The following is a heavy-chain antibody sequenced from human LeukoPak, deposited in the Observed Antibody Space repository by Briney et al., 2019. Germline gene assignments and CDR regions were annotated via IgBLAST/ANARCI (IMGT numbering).Heavy chain of an antibody. CDR3: AVFTMVLKNNWFDP. CDR2: INPNSGGT. D-gene: IGHD3-10*01. V-gene: IGHV1-2*02. CDR1: GYTFTGYY. Sequence: SVKVSCKASGYTFTGYYMHWVRQAPGQGLEWMGWINPNSGGTNYAQKFQGRVTMTRDTSISTAYMELSRLRSDDTAVYYCAVFTMVLKNNWFDPWGQGTLVTVSS. J-gene: IGHJ5*02.